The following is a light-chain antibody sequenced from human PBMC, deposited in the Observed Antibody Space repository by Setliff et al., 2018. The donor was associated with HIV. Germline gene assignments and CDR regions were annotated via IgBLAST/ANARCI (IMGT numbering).Light chain of an antibody. CDR2: DDS. Sequence: SYELTQPPSVSVAPGKTARITCGGNNIGIKSVHWYQQKPGQAPVLVVYDDSDRPSGIPERFSGSNSGNTATATLTISRVEVGDEADYYCQVWDSSSDPYVFGTGTKV. CDR1: NIGIKS. CDR3: QVWDSSSDPYV. J-gene: IGLJ1*01. V-gene: IGLV3-21*03.